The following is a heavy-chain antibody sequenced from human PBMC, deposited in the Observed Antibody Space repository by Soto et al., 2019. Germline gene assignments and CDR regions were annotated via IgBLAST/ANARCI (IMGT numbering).Heavy chain of an antibody. CDR2: IIPIFGTA. D-gene: IGHD3-10*01. J-gene: IGHJ3*02. CDR1: GGTFSSYA. Sequence: VASVKVSCKASGGTFSSYAISWVRQAPGQGLEWMGGIIPIFGTANYAQKFQGRVTITADKSTSTAYMELSSLRSEDTAVYYCARGAYMVRGVISAFDIWGQGTMVTVSS. V-gene: IGHV1-69*06. CDR3: ARGAYMVRGVISAFDI.